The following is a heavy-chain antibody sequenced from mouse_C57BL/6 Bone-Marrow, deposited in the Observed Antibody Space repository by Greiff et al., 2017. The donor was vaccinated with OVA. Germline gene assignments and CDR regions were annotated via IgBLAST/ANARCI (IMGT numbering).Heavy chain of an antibody. CDR1: GYTFTSYG. CDR2: IYPRSGNT. D-gene: IGHD2-4*01. J-gene: IGHJ1*03. Sequence: VMLVESGAELARPGASVKLSCKASGYTFTSYGISWVKQRTGQGLEWIGEIYPRSGNTYYNEKFKGKATLTADKSSSTAYMELRSLTSEDSAVYFCSYDYDGYWYFDVWGTGTTVTVSS. V-gene: IGHV1-81*01. CDR3: SYDYDGYWYFDV.